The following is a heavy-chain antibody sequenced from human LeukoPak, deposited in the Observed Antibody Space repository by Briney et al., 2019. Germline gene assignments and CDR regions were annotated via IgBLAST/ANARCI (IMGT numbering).Heavy chain of an antibody. V-gene: IGHV4-59*11. CDR1: GASISSHY. Sequence: PSETLSLTCTVSGASISSHYWSWLRQPPGKGLEWIGYVIDSVRTKDNPSLQSRLTLSADTSKNKFSLRLSSVTAADTAVYYCATIKHGQISGYFDFWGQGIKVTVSS. J-gene: IGHJ4*02. CDR3: ATIKHGQISGYFDF. D-gene: IGHD2-21*01. CDR2: VIDSVRT.